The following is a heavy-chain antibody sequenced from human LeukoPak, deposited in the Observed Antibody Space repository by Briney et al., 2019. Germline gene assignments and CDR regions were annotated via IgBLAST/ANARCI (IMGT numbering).Heavy chain of an antibody. V-gene: IGHV1-8*01. CDR3: ARMTVVVPAALFDP. D-gene: IGHD2-2*01. J-gene: IGHJ5*02. Sequence: ASVKVSCKASGYTFTSYDINWVRQATGQGLEWMGWMNPNSGNTGYAQKFQGRVTMTRNTSISTAYMELSSLRSEDTAVYYCARMTVVVPAALFDPWGQGTLVTVSS. CDR2: MNPNSGNT. CDR1: GYTFTSYD.